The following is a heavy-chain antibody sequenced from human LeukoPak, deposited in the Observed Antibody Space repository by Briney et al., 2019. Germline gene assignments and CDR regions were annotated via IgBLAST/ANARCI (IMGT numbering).Heavy chain of an antibody. Sequence: ASVKVSCKASGYTFTSYGISWVRQAPGQGLEWMGWISGYNGNTNYAQKFQGRVTMTTDTSTSTAYMELRSLRSDHTAVYYCARDPRFRIAEIPFDYWGQGTLVTVSS. CDR3: ARDPRFRIAEIPFDY. V-gene: IGHV1-18*01. D-gene: IGHD6-13*01. CDR1: GYTFTSYG. J-gene: IGHJ4*02. CDR2: ISGYNGNT.